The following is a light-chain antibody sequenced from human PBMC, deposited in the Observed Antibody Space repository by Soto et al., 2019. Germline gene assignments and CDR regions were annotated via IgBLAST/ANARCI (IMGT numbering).Light chain of an antibody. CDR2: GAS. J-gene: IGKJ1*01. V-gene: IGKV3-15*01. CDR3: QQYNYWPRT. CDR1: QTVGSN. Sequence: ETVMTQSPATLSVSPGERATLSCRASQTVGSNLAWYQQTPGRSPRLRIYGASTRATDLRARFSGGGSGTEFTLTISSLQSEDFVVYYCQQYNYWPRTFGQGNKVEI.